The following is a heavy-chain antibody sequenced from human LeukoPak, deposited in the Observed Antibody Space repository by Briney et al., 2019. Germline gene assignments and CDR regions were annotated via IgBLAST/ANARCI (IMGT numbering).Heavy chain of an antibody. CDR3: ARNPEVYDSGGYPRYFDY. CDR2: INPSGGST. D-gene: IGHD3-22*01. J-gene: IGHJ4*02. V-gene: IGHV1-46*03. CDR1: GYTFTSYY. Sequence: ASVKVSCKASGYTFTSYYMHWVRQAPGQGLEWMGIINPSGGSTSYAQKFQGRVTMTRDTSTSTVYMELSSLRSEDTAVYYCARNPEVYDSGGYPRYFDYWGQGTLVTVSS.